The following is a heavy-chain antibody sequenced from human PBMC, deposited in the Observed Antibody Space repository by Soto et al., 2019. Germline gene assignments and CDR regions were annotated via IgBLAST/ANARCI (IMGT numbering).Heavy chain of an antibody. CDR1: GDSVSSGSNY. Sequence: QVQLQESGPGLVKASETLSLTCTVSGDSVSSGSNYWSWIRQSPGRGLEWIGYIIDSGNTNYNPSLESRGTISVDTSKNQSSLKVSSVTTADPAVYYCARDKVGWAWLDPWGQGMLVTVSS. CDR2: IIDSGNT. CDR3: ARDKVGWAWLDP. D-gene: IGHD1-26*01. J-gene: IGHJ5*02. V-gene: IGHV4-61*01.